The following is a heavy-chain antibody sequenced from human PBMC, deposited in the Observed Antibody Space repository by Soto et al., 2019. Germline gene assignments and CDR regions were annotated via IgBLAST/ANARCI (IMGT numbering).Heavy chain of an antibody. V-gene: IGHV3-23*01. CDR1: GYTCNNYG. CDR3: AKDRPGDYSVVDPSAALFDP. D-gene: IGHD4-17*01. Sequence: PGDSLRLFSAAFGYTCNNYGISLLARDQVDGEELVSTLSDSGRKISYSDSVKGRFTISRDNSTNPLNLQMDNPGLEDTAVYYCAKDRPGDYSVVDPSAALFDPWGKGTLVTVSS. CDR2: LSDSGRKI. J-gene: IGHJ5*02.